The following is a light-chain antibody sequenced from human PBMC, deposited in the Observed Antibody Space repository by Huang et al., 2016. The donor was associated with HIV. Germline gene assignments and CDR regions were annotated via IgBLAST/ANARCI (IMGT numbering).Light chain of an antibody. J-gene: IGKJ3*01. CDR1: QSVLSGNNKNY. CDR3: QQYFNPPVT. CDR2: WAS. Sequence: DIVMTQSPDSLAVSLGERATIRCKSSQSVLSGNNKNYLAWFQQKSGQPPKLLMYWASTRDSGVPDRFSGSGSRTDFTLTINSLQPEDVAVYYCQQYFNPPVTFGPGTKVHVK. V-gene: IGKV4-1*01.